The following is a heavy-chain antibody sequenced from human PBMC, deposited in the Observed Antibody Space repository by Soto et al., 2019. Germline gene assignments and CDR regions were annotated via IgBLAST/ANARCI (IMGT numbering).Heavy chain of an antibody. D-gene: IGHD5-12*01. CDR1: GFTFRNYN. Sequence: EVQLVESGGGLVKAGGSLRLFSTASGFTFRNYNMNWVRQAPGKGLEWVSSISTGGAYMFYADSVKGRFTISRDNAQNSMFLQIDSPRAEDTAVYYCARDIGYPGGDYFDSWGQGALVTVSS. CDR2: ISTGGAYM. CDR3: ARDIGYPGGDYFDS. V-gene: IGHV3-21*06. J-gene: IGHJ4*02.